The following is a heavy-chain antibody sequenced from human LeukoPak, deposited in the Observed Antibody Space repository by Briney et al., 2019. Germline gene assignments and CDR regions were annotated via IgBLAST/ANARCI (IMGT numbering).Heavy chain of an antibody. J-gene: IGHJ4*02. CDR3: ASQYSSSWYGFDY. Sequence: GGSLRLSYAASGFTFSSYAMHWVRQAPGKGLEYVSAISSNGGSTYYANSVKGRFTISRDNSKNTLYLQMNSLRAEDTAVYYCASQYSSSWYGFDYWGQGTLVTVSS. CDR2: ISSNGGST. D-gene: IGHD6-13*01. CDR1: GFTFSSYA. V-gene: IGHV3-64*01.